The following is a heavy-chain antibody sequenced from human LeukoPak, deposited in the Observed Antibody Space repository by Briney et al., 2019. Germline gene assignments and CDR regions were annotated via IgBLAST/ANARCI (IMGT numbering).Heavy chain of an antibody. CDR2: ISGNGYYT. CDR3: AKLPQGGGDHYYIEV. CDR1: GFTFSTYG. V-gene: IGHV3-23*01. D-gene: IGHD2-21*02. Sequence: GSVRLSCAASGFTFSTYGMSWVRQAPGKGLEWVSAISGNGYYTYYADSVKGRFTISRDNSKNTLFLQMNSLRAEDTAVYFCAKLPQGGGDHYYIEVWGKGTTVTVSS. J-gene: IGHJ6*03.